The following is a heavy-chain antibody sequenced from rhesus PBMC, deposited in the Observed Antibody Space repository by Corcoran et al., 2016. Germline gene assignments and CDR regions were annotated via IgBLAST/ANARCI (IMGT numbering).Heavy chain of an antibody. Sequence: QVQLQQWGEGLVKPSETLSLPCAVYGGSISGYYYWSWIRQPPGQGLEWIWYIYGNSASTNYNPSLKNRVTSSKDTSKNQFSLKLSSVTAADTAVYYCARGGDYSLDAFDFWGQGLRVTVSS. CDR3: ARGGDYSLDAFDF. D-gene: IGHD3-34*01. CDR1: GGSISGYYY. J-gene: IGHJ3*01. CDR2: IYGNSAST. V-gene: IGHV4-73*01.